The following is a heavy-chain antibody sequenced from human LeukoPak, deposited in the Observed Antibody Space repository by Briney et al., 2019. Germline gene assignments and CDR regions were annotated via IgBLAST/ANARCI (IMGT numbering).Heavy chain of an antibody. CDR3: TTGDSSGYYPTLGY. V-gene: IGHV3-15*01. D-gene: IGHD3-22*01. CDR1: GFTFSSAW. CDR2: IKSKTDGGTI. Sequence: GGSLRLSCAASGFTFSSAWMSWVRQAPGKGLEWVGRIKSKTDGGTIDYAAPVKGRFTISRDDSKNTLYLQMNSLKTDDTAVYYCTTGDSSGYYPTLGYWGQGTLVTVSS. J-gene: IGHJ4*02.